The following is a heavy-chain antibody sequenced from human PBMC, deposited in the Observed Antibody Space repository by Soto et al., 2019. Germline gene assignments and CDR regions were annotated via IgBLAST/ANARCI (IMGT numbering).Heavy chain of an antibody. D-gene: IGHD1-26*01. J-gene: IGHJ3*02. Sequence: PSETLSLTCTVSGGYISNDYWSWIRQPPGKELEWIGYIYNSGSTSYNPSLKSRVTISVDTSKNQFSLRLSSVTSADTAVYYCARGIAGAASGRAFDIWGQGTMVTVS. CDR2: IYNSGST. CDR3: ARGIAGAASGRAFDI. V-gene: IGHV4-59*01. CDR1: GGYISNDY.